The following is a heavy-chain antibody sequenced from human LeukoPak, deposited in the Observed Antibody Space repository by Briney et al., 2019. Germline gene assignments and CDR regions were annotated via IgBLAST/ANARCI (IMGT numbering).Heavy chain of an antibody. CDR1: SGSISSSSYY. CDR3: ARGRTGYNWFDP. CDR2: IYYSGST. V-gene: IGHV4-39*01. D-gene: IGHD3-10*01. Sequence: PSETLSLTCTVSSGSISSSSYYWGWLRQPPGKGLEWIGSIYYSGSTYYNPSLKSRVTISVDTSKNQFSLKLSSVTAADTAVYYCARGRTGYNWFDPWGQGTLVTVSS. J-gene: IGHJ5*02.